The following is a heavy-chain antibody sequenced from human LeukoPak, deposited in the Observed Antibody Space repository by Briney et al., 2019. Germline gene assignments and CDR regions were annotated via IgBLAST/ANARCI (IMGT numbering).Heavy chain of an antibody. CDR3: TTQGGGSGYQSFSFDY. CDR2: IKSKTDGRTT. CDR1: GFTFSNAW. D-gene: IGHD3-22*01. Sequence: GGSLRLSCAASGFTFSNAWMSWVRQAPGKGLEWVGRIKSKTDGRTTDYAAPVKGRFTISRDDSKNTLYLQMNSLKTEDTAVYYCTTQGGGSGYQSFSFDYWGQGTLVTVSS. V-gene: IGHV3-15*01. J-gene: IGHJ4*02.